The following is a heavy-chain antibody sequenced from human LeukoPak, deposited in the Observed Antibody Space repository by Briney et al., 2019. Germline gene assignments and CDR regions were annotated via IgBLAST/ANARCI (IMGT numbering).Heavy chain of an antibody. J-gene: IGHJ6*02. V-gene: IGHV3-9*01. CDR2: IAWNGGRA. Sequence: GGSLRLSCVSSGFTFDDFAMDWVRQVPGKGLEWVSRIAWNGGRAAFADSVKGRFNSSRDNDKNSLYLQMNSLRPEDTAFYYCSKDRGTVLKGSSLGMDVWGQGTTVTVSS. CDR1: GFTFDDFA. D-gene: IGHD3-10*01. CDR3: SKDRGTVLKGSSLGMDV.